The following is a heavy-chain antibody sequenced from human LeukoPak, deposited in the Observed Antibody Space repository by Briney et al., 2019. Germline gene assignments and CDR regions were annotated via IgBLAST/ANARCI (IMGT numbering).Heavy chain of an antibody. CDR2: IKQDGSEK. V-gene: IGHV3-7*03. CDR3: ARHRYCSGGSCYSDYYYYYCMDV. J-gene: IGHJ6*04. CDR1: GFTFSSYW. Sequence: GGSLRLSCAASGFTFSSYWMSWVRQAPGKGLEWVANIKQDGSEKYYVDSVKGRFTISRDNAKNSLYLQMNSLRAEDTAVYYCARHRYCSGGSCYSDYYYYYCMDVWGKGTTVTVSS. D-gene: IGHD2-15*01.